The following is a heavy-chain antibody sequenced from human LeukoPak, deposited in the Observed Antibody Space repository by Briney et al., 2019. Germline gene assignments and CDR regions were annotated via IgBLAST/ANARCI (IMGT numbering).Heavy chain of an antibody. CDR1: GGSISSSSYY. J-gene: IGHJ4*02. V-gene: IGHV4-39*01. Sequence: SETLSLTCTVSGGSISSSSYYWGWIRQPPGKGLEWIGSIYYSGSTYYNPSLKSRVTISVDTSKNQFSLKLSSVTAADTAVYYCARLGSTMVRGALFDYWGQGTLVTASS. CDR2: IYYSGST. D-gene: IGHD3-10*01. CDR3: ARLGSTMVRGALFDY.